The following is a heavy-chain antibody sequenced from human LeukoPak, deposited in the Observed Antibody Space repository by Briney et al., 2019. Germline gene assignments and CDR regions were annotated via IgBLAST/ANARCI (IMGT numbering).Heavy chain of an antibody. V-gene: IGHV1-69*05. CDR2: IIPIFGTA. CDR3: ASPRIAAAGTGLFDY. J-gene: IGHJ4*02. CDR1: GGTFSSYA. D-gene: IGHD6-13*01. Sequence: GASVKVSCKASGGTFSSYAISWVRQAPGQGLEWMGGIIPIFGTANYAQKFQGRVTITTDESTSTAYMELSSLRAEDTAVYYCASPRIAAAGTGLFDYWGQGTLVTVSS.